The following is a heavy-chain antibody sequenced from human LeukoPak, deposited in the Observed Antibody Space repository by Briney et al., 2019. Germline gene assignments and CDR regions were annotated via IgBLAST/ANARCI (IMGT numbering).Heavy chain of an antibody. D-gene: IGHD3-10*01. Sequence: GSSVKVSCKASGGTFSSYAISWVRQAPGQGLEWMGGIIPIFGTANYAQKFQGRVTITADESTSTDYMELSSLRSEDTAVYYCARTSSPPSYYYGSGSPGARFDPWGQGTLVTVSS. J-gene: IGHJ5*02. CDR2: IIPIFGTA. CDR1: GGTFSSYA. CDR3: ARTSSPPSYYYGSGSPGARFDP. V-gene: IGHV1-69*01.